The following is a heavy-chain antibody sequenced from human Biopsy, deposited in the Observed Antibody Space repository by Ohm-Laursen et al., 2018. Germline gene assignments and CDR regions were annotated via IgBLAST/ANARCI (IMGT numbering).Heavy chain of an antibody. J-gene: IGHJ4*02. Sequence: GSSVKVSCKVSGYTLTELSMHWVRQAPGRGLEWMGGFAPKNGKTIYAQKFQGRVTMTEDTSTDTAYMELSSLRSEDTAVYYCAADINVWNVNYWGQGTQVTVPS. V-gene: IGHV1-24*01. CDR3: AADINVWNVNY. D-gene: IGHD1-1*01. CDR2: FAPKNGKT. CDR1: GYTLTELS.